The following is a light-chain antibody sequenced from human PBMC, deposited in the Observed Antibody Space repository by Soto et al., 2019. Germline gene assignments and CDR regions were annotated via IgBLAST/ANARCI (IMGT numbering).Light chain of an antibody. Sequence: SVLTQPASVSGSPGQSITISCTGTSSDVGYYNYVSWYQQHPGKAHKLMIYDVRNRPSGVSNRFTGSKTGNTASLTISGLQAEDEADYYCSSYTSSSTYVFGTGTKVTVL. CDR3: SSYTSSSTYV. V-gene: IGLV2-14*03. CDR1: SSDVGYYNY. J-gene: IGLJ1*01. CDR2: DVR.